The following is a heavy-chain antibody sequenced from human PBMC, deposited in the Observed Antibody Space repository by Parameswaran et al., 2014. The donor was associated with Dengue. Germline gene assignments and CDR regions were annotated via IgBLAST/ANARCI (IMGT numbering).Heavy chain of an antibody. J-gene: IGHJ4*02. CDR3: ASIYRGGDYFDY. V-gene: IGHV4-39*01. CDR2: IYYSGST. Sequence: WIRQPPGKGLEWIGSIYYSGSTYYNPSLKSRVTISVDTSTNQFSLKMTSVTAADTAVYYCASIYRGGDYFDYWGQGTLVTVSS. D-gene: IGHD4-11*01.